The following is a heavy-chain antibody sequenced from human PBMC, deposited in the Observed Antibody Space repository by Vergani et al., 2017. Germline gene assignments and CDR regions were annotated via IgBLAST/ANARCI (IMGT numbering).Heavy chain of an antibody. V-gene: IGHV4-61*02. CDR1: GGSISSGSYY. D-gene: IGHD5-24*01. CDR3: ARRDGDY. J-gene: IGHJ4*02. Sequence: QVQLQESGPGLVKPSQTLSLTCTVSGGSISSGSYYWSWIRQPAGKGLEWIGRIYTSGSTNYNPSLKSRVTISVDTSKNQFSLKLSSVTAADTAVYYCARRDGDYWGQGTLVTVSS. CDR2: IYTSGST.